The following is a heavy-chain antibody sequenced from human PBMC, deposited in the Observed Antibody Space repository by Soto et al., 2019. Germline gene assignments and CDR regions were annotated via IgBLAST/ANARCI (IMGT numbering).Heavy chain of an antibody. D-gene: IGHD3-10*01. Sequence: QVQLVQSGAEVKKPGSSVKVSYKVSGGTFISYTISWVRQAPGQGLEWMGRIISVFGRANYAQKFQGRDTITAYKSTSSVYMELSSLRSNDTAVYYCARESGNHNFDDWGQGTLVTVSS. CDR3: ARESGNHNFDD. CDR1: GGTFISYT. J-gene: IGHJ4*02. CDR2: IISVFGRA. V-gene: IGHV1-69*08.